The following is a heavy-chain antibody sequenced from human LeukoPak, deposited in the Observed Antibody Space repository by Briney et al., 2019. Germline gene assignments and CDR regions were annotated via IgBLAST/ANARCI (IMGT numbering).Heavy chain of an antibody. J-gene: IGHJ3*02. Sequence: GESLRLSCAASGFPVSSNYMSWVRQAPGKGLEWVSVIYSGGSTYYADSVKGRFTISRDNSKNTLYLQMNSLRAEDTAVYYCARLDYGDYVGAFDIGGQGTMVTVSS. CDR1: GFPVSSNY. CDR3: ARLDYGDYVGAFDI. D-gene: IGHD4-17*01. V-gene: IGHV3-53*01. CDR2: IYSGGST.